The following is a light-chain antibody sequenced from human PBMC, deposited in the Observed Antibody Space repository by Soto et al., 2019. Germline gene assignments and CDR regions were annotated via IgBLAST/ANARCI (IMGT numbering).Light chain of an antibody. J-gene: IGKJ2*01. CDR1: QSISTW. V-gene: IGKV1-5*03. CDR3: QHYNRYSPYT. Sequence: DIQMTQFPSTLSASIGDRVTITCRASQSISTWLAWYQQKAGKAPKLLIYTASSLETGVPSRFTGSGSGTEFTLTIISLQQADFATYYCQHYNRYSPYTFGQGTRLEIK. CDR2: TAS.